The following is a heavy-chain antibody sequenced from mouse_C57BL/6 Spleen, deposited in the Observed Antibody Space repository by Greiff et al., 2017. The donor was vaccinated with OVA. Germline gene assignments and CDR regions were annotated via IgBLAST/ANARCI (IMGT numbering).Heavy chain of an antibody. CDR2: INPGSGGT. D-gene: IGHD2-14*01. CDR3: ARSSGYRGYFDV. Sequence: QVQLQQSGAELVRPGTSVKVSCKASGYAFTNYLIEWVKQRPGQGLEWIGVINPGSGGTNYNEKFKGKATLTAYKSSSTAYMQLSSLTSEDSAVYFCARSSGYRGYFDVWGTGTTVTVSS. V-gene: IGHV1-54*01. CDR1: GYAFTNYL. J-gene: IGHJ1*03.